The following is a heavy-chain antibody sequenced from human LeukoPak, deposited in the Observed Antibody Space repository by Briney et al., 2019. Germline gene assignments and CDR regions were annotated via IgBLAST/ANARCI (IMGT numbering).Heavy chain of an antibody. CDR1: GGSISTSNYY. V-gene: IGHV4-61*01. J-gene: IGHJ4*02. CDR2: IYYSGST. D-gene: IGHD3/OR15-3a*01. Sequence: SETLSLTCTVSGGSISTSNYYWGWIRQPPGKGLEWIGYIYYSGSTNYNPSLKSRVTISVDTSKNQFSLKLSSVTAADTAVYYCAREGFGLLDYWGQGTLVTVSS. CDR3: AREGFGLLDY.